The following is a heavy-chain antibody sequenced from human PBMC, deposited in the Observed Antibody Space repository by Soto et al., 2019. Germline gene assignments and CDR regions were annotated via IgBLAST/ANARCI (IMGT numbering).Heavy chain of an antibody. J-gene: IGHJ6*02. CDR2: IYYSGST. V-gene: IGHV4-59*01. CDR1: GGSISSYY. Sequence: SETLSLTCTVSGGSISSYYWSWIRQPPGKGLEWIGYIYYSGSTNYNPSLKSRVTISVDTSKNQFSLKLSSVTAADTAVYYCARTTGRYCTNGVCYSDYYYGMDVWGQGTTVTVSS. D-gene: IGHD2-8*01. CDR3: ARTTGRYCTNGVCYSDYYYGMDV.